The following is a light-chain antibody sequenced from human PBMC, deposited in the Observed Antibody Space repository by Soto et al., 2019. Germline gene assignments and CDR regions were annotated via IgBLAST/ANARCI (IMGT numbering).Light chain of an antibody. J-gene: IGKJ1*01. CDR2: GAS. V-gene: IGKV3-20*01. Sequence: EIVLTQSPGTLSLSPGERAPLSCRARQSVSKTYLAWYQQKPGQPPRLLIYGASSRATGIPARFSGSGSGTDFTLTISGLEPEDFAVYYCQQYNNWPPWTFGQGTKVDIK. CDR1: QSVSKTY. CDR3: QQYNNWPPWT.